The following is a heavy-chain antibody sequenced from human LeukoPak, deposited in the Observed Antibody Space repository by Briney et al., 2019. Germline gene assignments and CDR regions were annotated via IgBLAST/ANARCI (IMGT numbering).Heavy chain of an antibody. D-gene: IGHD3-10*01. V-gene: IGHV1-69*04. CDR3: ARLSYLEVRGGGDAFDI. CDR2: IIPILGIA. CDR1: GGTFSSYA. Sequence: SVKVSCKASGGTFSSYAISWVRQAPGQGLEWMGRIIPILGIANYAQKFQGRVTITADKSTSTAHMELRSLRSDDTAVYYCARLSYLEVRGGGDAFDIWGQGTMVTVSS. J-gene: IGHJ3*02.